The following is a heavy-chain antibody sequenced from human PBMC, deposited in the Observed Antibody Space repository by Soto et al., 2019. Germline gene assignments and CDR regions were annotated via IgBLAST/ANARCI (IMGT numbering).Heavy chain of an antibody. CDR3: ASGNYDSSGYYYVYSFDY. D-gene: IGHD3-22*01. J-gene: IGHJ4*02. CDR2: IIPIFGTA. V-gene: IGHV1-69*13. CDR1: GGTFSSYA. Sequence: SVKVSCKASGGTFSSYAISWVRQAPGQGLEWMGGIIPIFGTANYAQKFQGRVTITADESTSTAYMELSSLRSEDTAVYYCASGNYDSSGYYYVYSFDYWGQGTLVTVAS.